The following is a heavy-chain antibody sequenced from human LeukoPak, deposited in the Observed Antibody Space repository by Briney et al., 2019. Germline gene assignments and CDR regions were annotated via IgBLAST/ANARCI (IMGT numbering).Heavy chain of an antibody. V-gene: IGHV3-74*01. J-gene: IGHJ5*02. CDR1: KFSFSSYW. CDR3: ARVLTGSWDWFDP. CDR2: INSDGSRT. D-gene: IGHD2-8*02. Sequence: GSLRLSCAASKFSFSSYWMHWVRQAPGKGLVWVSRINSDGSRTNYADSVKGRFTIPRDNAKNTLYLQMSSLRAEDTAVYYCARVLTGSWDWFDPWGQGTLVTVSS.